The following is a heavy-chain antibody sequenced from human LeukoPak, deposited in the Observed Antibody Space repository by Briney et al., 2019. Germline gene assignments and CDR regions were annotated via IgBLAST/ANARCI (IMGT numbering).Heavy chain of an antibody. V-gene: IGHV1-2*02. CDR3: ARDLFYYDILTGYYTSDY. CDR1: GYTFTGYY. CDR2: INPNSGGT. D-gene: IGHD3-9*01. Sequence: ASVKVSCKASGYTFTGYYMHWVRQPPGQALEWMGWINPNSGGTNYAQKFQGRVTMTRDTSISTAYMELSRLRSDDTAVHYCARDLFYYDILTGYYTSDYWGQGTLVTVSS. J-gene: IGHJ4*02.